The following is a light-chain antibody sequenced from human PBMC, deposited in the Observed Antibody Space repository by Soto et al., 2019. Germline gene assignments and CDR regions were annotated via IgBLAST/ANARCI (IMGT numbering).Light chain of an antibody. CDR1: SSDVGDYNY. CDR3: SSYTSTNTLV. J-gene: IGLJ2*01. V-gene: IGLV2-14*03. CDR2: GVS. Sequence: QSALTQPASVSGSPGQSITISCTGTSSDVGDYNYVSWYQQHPGKAPKLIIYGVSNRPSGISNRFSGSKSGNTASLTISGLQAEYEAEYYCSSYTSTNTLVFGGGTQLTVL.